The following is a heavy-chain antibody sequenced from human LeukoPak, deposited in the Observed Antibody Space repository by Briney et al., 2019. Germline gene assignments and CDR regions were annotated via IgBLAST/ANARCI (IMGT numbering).Heavy chain of an antibody. V-gene: IGHV1-69*06. CDR2: IIPIFGTA. CDR1: GGTFSSYA. J-gene: IGHJ4*02. CDR3: ARGRYCSSTSCFFDY. Sequence: SVKVSCKASGGTFSSYAISWVRQAPGQGLEWMGGIIPIFGTANYAQKFQGRVTITADKSTSTACMELSSLRSEDTAVYYCARGRYCSSTSCFFDYWGQGTLVTVSS. D-gene: IGHD2-2*01.